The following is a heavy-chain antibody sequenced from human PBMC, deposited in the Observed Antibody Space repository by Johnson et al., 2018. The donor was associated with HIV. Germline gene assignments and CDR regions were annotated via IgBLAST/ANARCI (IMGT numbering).Heavy chain of an antibody. CDR3: ARGSRYTYDNDDAYLLHAFDI. Sequence: QVQLVESGGGLVQPGGSLRLSCAASGFTFSDYYMSWIRQAPGKGLEWVSYISRSGSTIYYGDSVKGRFTISRDNAKNSLYLQMNSLRAEDTAVYYCARGSRYTYDNDDAYLLHAFDIWGQGTMVTVSS. CDR1: GFTFSDYY. CDR2: ISRSGSTI. D-gene: IGHD3-22*01. J-gene: IGHJ3*02. V-gene: IGHV3-11*04.